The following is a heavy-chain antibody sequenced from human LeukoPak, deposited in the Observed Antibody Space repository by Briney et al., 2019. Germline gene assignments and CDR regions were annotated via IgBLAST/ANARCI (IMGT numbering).Heavy chain of an antibody. CDR3: ARDCGPPGGDXWXXX. Sequence: GVSLRLSCAASGFTVSSNYMSWVRQAPGKGLEWVSVVYSGGSTYYADYVKGRFTISRDNSKNTLYLQMNSLRAEDTAVSYCARDCGPPGGDXWXXXWGQXTLXT. D-gene: IGHD2-21*02. CDR1: GFTVSSNY. CDR2: VYSGGST. J-gene: IGHJ5*02. V-gene: IGHV3-66*02.